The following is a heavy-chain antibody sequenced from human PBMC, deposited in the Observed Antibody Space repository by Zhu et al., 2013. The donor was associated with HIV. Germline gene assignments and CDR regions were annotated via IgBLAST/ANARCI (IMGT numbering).Heavy chain of an antibody. J-gene: IGHJ5*02. Sequence: QVQLVQSGAEVKKPGASVKVSCKASGYTFTSYAMHWVRQAPGQRLEWMGWINAGNGNTKYSQKFQGRVTITRDTSASTAYMELSSLRSEDTAVYYCARGPAHRIAGHPSPPLFWFDPWGQGTLVTVSS. D-gene: IGHD6-13*01. V-gene: IGHV1-3*01. CDR3: ARGPAHRIAGHPSPPLFWFDP. CDR1: GYTFTSYA. CDR2: INAGNGNT.